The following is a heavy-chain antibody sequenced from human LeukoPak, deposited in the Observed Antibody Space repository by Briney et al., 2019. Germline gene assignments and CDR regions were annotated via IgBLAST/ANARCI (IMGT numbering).Heavy chain of an antibody. CDR3: VREGLECSGSSCQRAAFDY. J-gene: IGHJ4*02. Sequence: GGSLRLSCAASGFTFTTYWMHWVRQVPGKGLVWVARIKGDGSSTRHADSMKGRFTISRDNAKNTLYLQMDSLRDEDTAVYYCVREGLECSGSSCQRAAFDYWGQGTLVTVSS. D-gene: IGHD2-2*01. V-gene: IGHV3-74*01. CDR2: IKGDGSST. CDR1: GFTFTTYW.